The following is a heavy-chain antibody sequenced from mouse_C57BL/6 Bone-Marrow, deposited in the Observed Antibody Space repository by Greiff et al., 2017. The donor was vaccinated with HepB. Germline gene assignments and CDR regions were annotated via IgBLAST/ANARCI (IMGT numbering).Heavy chain of an antibody. Sequence: EVKLVESGGGLVQPGGSLSLSCAASGFTFTDYYMSWVRQPPGKALEWLGFIRNKANGYTTEYSASVKGRFTISRDNSQSILYLQMNALRCEDSATYYCARYDYGSSYGYFDVWGTGTTVTVSS. V-gene: IGHV7-3*01. CDR3: ARYDYGSSYGYFDV. D-gene: IGHD1-1*01. J-gene: IGHJ1*03. CDR1: GFTFTDYY. CDR2: IRNKANGYTT.